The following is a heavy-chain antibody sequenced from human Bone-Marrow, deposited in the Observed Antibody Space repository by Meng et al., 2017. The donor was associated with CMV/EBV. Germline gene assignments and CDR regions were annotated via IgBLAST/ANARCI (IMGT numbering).Heavy chain of an antibody. V-gene: IGHV1-58*01. CDR3: AADSISNEYGMDV. D-gene: IGHD1-14*01. J-gene: IGHJ6*02. CDR2: IVVGSGNT. Sequence: SVKVSCKASGFTFTSSAVQWVRQARGQRLEWIGWIVVGSGNTNYAQKFQERVTITRDMSTSTAYMELSSLRSGDTAVYYCAADSISNEYGMDVWGQGTTVTVSS. CDR1: GFTFTSSA.